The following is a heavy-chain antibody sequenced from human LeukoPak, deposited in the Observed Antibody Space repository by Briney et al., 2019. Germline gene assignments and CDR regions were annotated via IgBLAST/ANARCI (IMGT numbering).Heavy chain of an antibody. CDR3: ARDRIEGATSDFDY. CDR1: GFTFSNYV. V-gene: IGHV3-23*01. Sequence: PGGSLRLSCAASGFTFSNYVMNWVRQAPGKGLEWVSAIGGSAGTTYYADSVKGRFTISRDNSKNTLYLQMNSLTAEDTAVYYCARDRIEGATSDFDYWGQGTLVTVSS. CDR2: IGGSAGTT. J-gene: IGHJ4*02. D-gene: IGHD2-21*01.